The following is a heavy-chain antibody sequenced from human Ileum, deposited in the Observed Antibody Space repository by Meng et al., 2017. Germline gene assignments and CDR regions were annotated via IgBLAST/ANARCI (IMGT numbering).Heavy chain of an antibody. CDR1: GYTFTGYY. V-gene: IGHV1-2*02. CDR3: ARGRNYYDSSGYFTIFDY. Sequence: ASVKVSCKAFGYTFTGYYMHWLRQAPGQGLEWMGWINPNSGGTNYAQKFQGRVTMTRDTSVSTAYMELSRLRSDDTGVYYCARGRNYYDSSGYFTIFDYWGQGTLVTVSS. J-gene: IGHJ4*02. D-gene: IGHD3-22*01. CDR2: INPNSGGT.